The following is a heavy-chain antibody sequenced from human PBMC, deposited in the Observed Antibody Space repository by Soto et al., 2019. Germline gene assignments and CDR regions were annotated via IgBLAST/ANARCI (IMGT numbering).Heavy chain of an antibody. CDR2: IYYSGST. J-gene: IGHJ6*02. CDR1: GGSISSSSYY. D-gene: IGHD6-13*01. Sequence: SETLSLTCTVSGGSISSSSYYWGWIRQPPGKGLEWIGSIYYSGSTYYNPSLKSRVTISVDTSKNQFSLKLSSVTAADTAVYYCARQPYSSSWHRSYYYYYGMDVWGQGTTVTVSS. CDR3: ARQPYSSSWHRSYYYYYGMDV. V-gene: IGHV4-39*01.